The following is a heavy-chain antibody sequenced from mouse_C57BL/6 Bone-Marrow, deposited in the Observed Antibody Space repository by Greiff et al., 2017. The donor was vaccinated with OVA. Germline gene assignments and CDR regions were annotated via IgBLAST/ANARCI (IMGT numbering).Heavy chain of an antibody. Sequence: VQLQQPGAELVKPGASVKLSCKASGYTFTSYWMHWVKQRPGQGLEWIGMIHPNSGSTNYNEKFKSKATLTVDKSSSTAYMQLSSLTSEDSAVYYCARSGDYYGSNYASAYWGQGTLVTVSA. V-gene: IGHV1-64*01. CDR3: ARSGDYYGSNYASAY. D-gene: IGHD1-1*01. CDR1: GYTFTSYW. CDR2: IHPNSGST. J-gene: IGHJ3*01.